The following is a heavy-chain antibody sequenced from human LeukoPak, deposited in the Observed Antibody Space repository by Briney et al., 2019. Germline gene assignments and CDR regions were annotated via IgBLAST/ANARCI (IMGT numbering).Heavy chain of an antibody. Sequence: GGSLRLSCAASGFTFSSYAMSWVRQAPGKGLEWVSAISSNGGSTYYANSVKGRFTISRDNSKNTLYLQMGSLRAEDMAVYYCARPHGSSWLYYFDYWGQGTLVTVSS. J-gene: IGHJ4*02. CDR1: GFTFSSYA. CDR2: ISSNGGST. CDR3: ARPHGSSWLYYFDY. D-gene: IGHD6-13*01. V-gene: IGHV3-64*01.